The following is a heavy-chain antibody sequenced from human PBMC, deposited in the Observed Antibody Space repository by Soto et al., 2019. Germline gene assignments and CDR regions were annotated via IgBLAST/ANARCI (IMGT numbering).Heavy chain of an antibody. CDR1: GGSFSGYY. J-gene: IGHJ4*02. Sequence: QVQLQQWGAGMLKPSETLSLTCAVYGGSFSGYYWSWIRQPPGKGLEWIGEINHSGSTNYKPSLTSRVTTSVDTSKNQFALTLRSVTTADTAVYYCARASGYSALNFGYWAQGTLVTVSS. D-gene: IGHD5-12*01. CDR2: INHSGST. CDR3: ARASGYSALNFGY. V-gene: IGHV4-34*01.